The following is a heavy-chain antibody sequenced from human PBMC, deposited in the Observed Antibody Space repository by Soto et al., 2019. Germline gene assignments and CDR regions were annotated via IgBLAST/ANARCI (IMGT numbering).Heavy chain of an antibody. CDR2: IYYSGST. J-gene: IGHJ4*02. CDR3: ARRGYSYGYIDY. CDR1: GGSISSYY. D-gene: IGHD5-18*01. Sequence: SETLSLTYTVAGGSISSYYWSWIRQPPGKGLEWIGYIYYSGSTNYNPSLKSRVTISVDTSKNQFSLKLSSVTAADTAVYYCARRGYSYGYIDYWGQGTQVTVSS. V-gene: IGHV4-59*01.